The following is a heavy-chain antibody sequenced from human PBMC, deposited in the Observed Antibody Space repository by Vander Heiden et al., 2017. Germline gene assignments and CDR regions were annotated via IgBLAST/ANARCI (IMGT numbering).Heavy chain of an antibody. Sequence: LSCAASGFTFSSYGMSWVRQAPGKWLEWVAIIKQDGSENYSVASEEGLVTISRDNANTSLQRLINLRSADKTAVYYAARDIANSAGSDYPYGMDFWGQGTPVTVSS. CDR1: GFTFSSYG. D-gene: IGHD4-17*01. CDR2: IKQDGSEN. V-gene: IGHV3-7*01. J-gene: IGHJ6*02. CDR3: ARDIANSAGSDYPYGMDF.